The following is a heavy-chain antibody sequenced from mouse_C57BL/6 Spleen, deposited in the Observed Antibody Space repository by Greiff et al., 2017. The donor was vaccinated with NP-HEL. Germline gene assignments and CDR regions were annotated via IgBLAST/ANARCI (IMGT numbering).Heavy chain of an antibody. CDR3: ERWGDYDDFDY. CDR2: IYPGDGDT. CDR1: GYAFISSW. V-gene: IGHV1-82*01. D-gene: IGHD2-4*01. J-gene: IGHJ2*01. Sequence: LQESGPELVKPGASVKISCKASGYAFISSWMNWVKQRPGKGLEWIGRIYPGDGDTNYNGKFKGKATLTADKSSSTAYMQLSSLTSEDSAVYFCERWGDYDDFDYWGQGTTLTVSS.